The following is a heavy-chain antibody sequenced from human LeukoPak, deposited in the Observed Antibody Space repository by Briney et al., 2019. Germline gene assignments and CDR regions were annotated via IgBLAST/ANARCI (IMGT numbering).Heavy chain of an antibody. J-gene: IGHJ4*02. Sequence: SGTLSLTCTVSGGSISSSNWWGWVRQPPGKGLECIGEIHHSGTTNYNPSLKSRVTISVDKSKNEFSLKLNSVTAADTAVYYCARAFLVGYSPEEYFFDYWGQGTLVTVSS. D-gene: IGHD2-15*01. CDR2: IHHSGTT. CDR3: ARAFLVGYSPEEYFFDY. CDR1: GGSISSSNW. V-gene: IGHV4-4*02.